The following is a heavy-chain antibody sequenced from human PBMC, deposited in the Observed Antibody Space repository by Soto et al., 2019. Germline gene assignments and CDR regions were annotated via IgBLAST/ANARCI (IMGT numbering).Heavy chain of an antibody. CDR2: ISYDGSNK. J-gene: IGHJ6*03. CDR3: AKAYSSLYYYYYMDV. D-gene: IGHD6-13*01. V-gene: IGHV3-30*18. CDR1: GFTFSSYG. Sequence: ESGGGVVQPGRSLRLSCAASGFTFSSYGMHWVRQAPGKGLEWVAVISYDGSNKYYADSVKGRFTISRDNSKNTLYLQMNSLRAEDTAVYYCAKAYSSLYYYYYMDVWGKGTTVTVSS.